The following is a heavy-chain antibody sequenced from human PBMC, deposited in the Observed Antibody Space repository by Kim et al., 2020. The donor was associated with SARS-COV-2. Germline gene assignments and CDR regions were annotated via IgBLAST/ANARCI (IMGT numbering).Heavy chain of an antibody. Sequence: SETLSLTCTVSGGSISSYYWSWIRQPPGKGLEWIGYISYSGSTNYNPSLQSRVTISVDTSKNQFSLKLSSVTAADTAVYYCASGWTEDCSGGSCYSNWFDPWGQGTLVTVSS. CDR1: GGSISSYY. V-gene: IGHV4-59*01. J-gene: IGHJ5*02. CDR2: ISYSGST. CDR3: ASGWTEDCSGGSCYSNWFDP. D-gene: IGHD2-15*01.